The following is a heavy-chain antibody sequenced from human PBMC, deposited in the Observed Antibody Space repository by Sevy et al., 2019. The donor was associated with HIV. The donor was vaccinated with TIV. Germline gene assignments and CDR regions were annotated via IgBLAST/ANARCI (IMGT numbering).Heavy chain of an antibody. Sequence: GGSLRLSCAASGFSFSTYAMTWVRQAPGKGLEWVSGISGSGTSTYYTDSVKGRFTISRDNSKNTVYLQMNNLRAEDTAVYYCGKVSIFGVGGFYDYWGQGTQVTVSS. CDR1: GFSFSTYA. V-gene: IGHV3-23*01. J-gene: IGHJ4*02. CDR2: ISGSGTST. D-gene: IGHD3-3*01. CDR3: GKVSIFGVGGFYDY.